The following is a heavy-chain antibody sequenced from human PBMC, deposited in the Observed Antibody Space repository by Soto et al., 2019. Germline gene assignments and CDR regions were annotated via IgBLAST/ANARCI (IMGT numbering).Heavy chain of an antibody. Sequence: EVQLLESGRSLVQPGGYLRLSCAASGFSFSNHAMNWVRQAPGKGLEWVSAISGSGANTYYADSVEGRFTISRDNSKNTVYLQMHSLRAEDTAGYYCAKSVYFDSSGAFDFWGQGTMVTVSS. CDR1: GFSFSNHA. V-gene: IGHV3-23*01. D-gene: IGHD3-22*01. CDR2: ISGSGANT. CDR3: AKSVYFDSSGAFDF. J-gene: IGHJ3*01.